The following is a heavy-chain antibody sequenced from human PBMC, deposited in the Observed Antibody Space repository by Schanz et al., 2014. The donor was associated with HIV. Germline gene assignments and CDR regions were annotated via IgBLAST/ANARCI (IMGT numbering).Heavy chain of an antibody. CDR3: AREGSNYYGSGSYYKTYGMDV. Sequence: VQLVESGGGLLQPGRSLRLSCAASGFTFSSYAMHWVRQAPGKGLEWVAVISYDGSNKYYADSVKGRFTISRDNSKNTLYLQMNSLRAEDTAVYYCAREGSNYYGSGSYYKTYGMDVWGQGTTVTVSS. D-gene: IGHD3-10*01. CDR2: ISYDGSNK. V-gene: IGHV3-33*05. CDR1: GFTFSSYA. J-gene: IGHJ6*02.